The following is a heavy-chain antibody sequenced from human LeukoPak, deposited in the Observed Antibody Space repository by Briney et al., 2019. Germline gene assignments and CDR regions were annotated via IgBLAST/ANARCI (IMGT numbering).Heavy chain of an antibody. V-gene: IGHV4-59*01. J-gene: IGHJ5*02. CDR2: IYYSGST. Sequence: PSETLSLTCTVSGGSISSYYWSWIRQPPGKGLEWIGYIYYSGSTNYNPSLKSRVTISVDTSKNQFSLKLSSVTAADTAVYYCARDFKRTVCSGGSCYPGWFDPWGQGTLVTVSS. CDR3: ARDFKRTVCSGGSCYPGWFDP. CDR1: GGSISSYY. D-gene: IGHD2-15*01.